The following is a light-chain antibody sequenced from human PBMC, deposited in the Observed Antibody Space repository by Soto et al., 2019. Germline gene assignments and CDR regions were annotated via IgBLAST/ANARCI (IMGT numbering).Light chain of an antibody. CDR1: SSDVGDYKY. J-gene: IGLJ1*01. CDR3: CSYTSSDTPYV. V-gene: IGLV2-14*01. Sequence: QSALTQPASVSGSPGQSITISCTGTSSDVGDYKYVSWYQQHPDKAPKLIIFVNSNRPSGISNRFSASKSVNTASLTISGLPADDGPDYYCCSYTSSDTPYVFGTGTKLTVL. CDR2: VNS.